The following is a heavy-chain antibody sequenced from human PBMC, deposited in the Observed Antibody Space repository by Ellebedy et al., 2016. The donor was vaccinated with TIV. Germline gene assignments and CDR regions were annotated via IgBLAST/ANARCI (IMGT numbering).Heavy chain of an antibody. CDR2: ISGSGGST. Sequence: GESLKISCVASGFTFNSYAMNWVRQAPGKGLQWVAGISGSGGSTYYAESVKGRFTISRDTSKNTVNLQMNSLRVEDTAIYYCAKDLFYDSFGPFDYWGQGTLVTVSS. CDR3: AKDLFYDSFGPFDY. J-gene: IGHJ4*02. CDR1: GFTFNSYA. V-gene: IGHV3-23*01. D-gene: IGHD3-22*01.